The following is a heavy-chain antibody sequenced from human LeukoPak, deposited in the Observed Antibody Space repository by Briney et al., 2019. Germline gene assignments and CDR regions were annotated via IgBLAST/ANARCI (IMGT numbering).Heavy chain of an antibody. J-gene: IGHJ6*03. CDR2: ISSSSSTI. CDR1: GFTFSSYS. V-gene: IGHV3-48*04. D-gene: IGHD2-2*02. CDR3: ARGGYCSSTSCYIPGYMDV. Sequence: GGPLRLSCAASGFTFSSYSMNWVRQAPGKGLEWVSYISSSSSTIYYADSVKGRFTISRDNAKNSLYLQMNSLRAEDTAVYYCARGGYCSSTSCYIPGYMDVWGKGTTVTVSS.